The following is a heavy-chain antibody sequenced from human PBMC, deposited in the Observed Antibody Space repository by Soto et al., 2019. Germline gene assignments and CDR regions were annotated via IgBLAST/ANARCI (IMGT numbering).Heavy chain of an antibody. CDR2: IIPIFGTA. Sequence: QVQLVQSGAEVKKPGSSVKVSCKASGGTFSSYAINWVRQAPGQGLEWMGGIIPIFGTANYAQKFQGRVTIPRDESTITDYMELSSLGSEDTAVYYCARDRGPSSGYYPYWFDPWGQGTLVTVSS. D-gene: IGHD3-22*01. CDR1: GGTFSSYA. V-gene: IGHV1-69*05. CDR3: ARDRGPSSGYYPYWFDP. J-gene: IGHJ5*02.